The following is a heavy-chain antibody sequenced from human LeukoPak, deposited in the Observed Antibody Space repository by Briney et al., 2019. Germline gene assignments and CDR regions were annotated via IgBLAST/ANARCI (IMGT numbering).Heavy chain of an antibody. CDR3: AKDSMITFGGVIVGPYYFDY. D-gene: IGHD3-16*02. CDR2: ISGSGGST. J-gene: IGHJ4*02. V-gene: IGHV3-23*01. CDR1: GFTFSSYA. Sequence: PGGSLRLSCAASGFTFSSYAMSWVRQAPGKGLEWVSAISGSGGSTYYADSVKGRLIISRDNSKNTLYLQMNSLRAEDTAVYYCAKDSMITFGGVIVGPYYFDYWGQGTLVTVSS.